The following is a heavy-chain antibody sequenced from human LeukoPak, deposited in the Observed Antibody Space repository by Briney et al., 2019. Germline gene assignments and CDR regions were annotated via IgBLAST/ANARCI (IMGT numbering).Heavy chain of an antibody. CDR1: GYTFTSYG. V-gene: IGHV1-18*01. Sequence: GASVNVSCNTSGYTFTSYGISWVRQAPGQGLEYMGWINTYNGHTNYAQKLQGRVTVTTDTSTSTAYLELRSLRSDDTAVYYCARDGPRGYFQHWGQGTLITVSS. CDR2: INTYNGHT. CDR3: ARDGPRGYFQH. D-gene: IGHD1-14*01. J-gene: IGHJ1*01.